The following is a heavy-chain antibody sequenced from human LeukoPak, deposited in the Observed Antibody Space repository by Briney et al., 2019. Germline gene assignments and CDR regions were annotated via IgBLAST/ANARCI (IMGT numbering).Heavy chain of an antibody. D-gene: IGHD3-22*01. CDR2: ISWNSGSI. V-gene: IGHV3-9*01. CDR3: AKDTYYYDSSGYYFRPFDY. CDR1: GFTFDDYA. Sequence: PGRSLRLSCAASGFTFDDYAMPWVRHAPGKGLEWVSGISWNSGSIGYADSVKGRFTISRDNAKNSLYLQMNSLRAEDTALYYCAKDTYYYDSSGYYFRPFDYWGQGTLVTVSS. J-gene: IGHJ4*02.